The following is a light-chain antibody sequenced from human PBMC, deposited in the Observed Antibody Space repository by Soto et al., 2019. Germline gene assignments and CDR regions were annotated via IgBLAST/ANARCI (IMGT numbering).Light chain of an antibody. V-gene: IGKV1-5*03. J-gene: IGKJ1*01. CDR1: RSISSW. Sequence: DIQMTQSPSTLSASVGDRVTITCRASRSISSWLAWFQQKPGKAPKLLIYKASTLESGVPSRFSGSGSGTDFTLTISSLQPDDFATYYCQQYNSYSEWTFGQGTKVEIK. CDR3: QQYNSYSEWT. CDR2: KAS.